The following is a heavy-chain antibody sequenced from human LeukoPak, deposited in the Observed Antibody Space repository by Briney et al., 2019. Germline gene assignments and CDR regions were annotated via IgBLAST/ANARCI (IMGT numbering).Heavy chain of an antibody. CDR2: ISGSGGST. CDR1: GFTFSSYG. J-gene: IGHJ6*03. Sequence: GGSLRLSCAASGFTFSSYGMSWVRQAPGKGLEWVSAISGSGGSTYYADSVKGRFTISRDNSKNTLYLQMNSLRAEDTAVYYCAKGADVTDYYGSGSYYYYMDVWGKGTTVTISS. CDR3: AKGADVTDYYGSGSYYYYMDV. V-gene: IGHV3-23*01. D-gene: IGHD3-10*01.